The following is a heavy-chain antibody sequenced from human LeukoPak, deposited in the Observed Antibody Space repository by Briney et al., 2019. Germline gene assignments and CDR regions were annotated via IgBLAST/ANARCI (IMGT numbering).Heavy chain of an antibody. J-gene: IGHJ6*02. D-gene: IGHD4-17*01. V-gene: IGHV4-34*01. Sequence: PSETLSLTCAVYGGSFSGYYWSWIRQPPGKGLEWIGEINHSGSTNYNPSLKSRVTISVDTSKNQFSLKLSSVTAADTAVYYCAKLGGKTAYGDEYYGMDVWGQGTTVTVSS. CDR3: AKLGGKTAYGDEYYGMDV. CDR1: GGSFSGYY. CDR2: INHSGST.